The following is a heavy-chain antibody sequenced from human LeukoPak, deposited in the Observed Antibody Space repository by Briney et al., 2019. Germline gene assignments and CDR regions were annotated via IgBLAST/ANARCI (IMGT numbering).Heavy chain of an antibody. CDR2: INPNSGGT. V-gene: IGHV1-2*02. Sequence: ASVKVSCKASGYTFTGYYMHWVRQAPGQGLEWMGWINPNSGGTNYAQKFQGRVTVTRDTSISTAYMELSRLRSDDTAVYYCARDSEDSSSWYYWFDPWGQGTLVTVSS. CDR3: ARDSEDSSSWYYWFDP. D-gene: IGHD6-13*01. J-gene: IGHJ5*02. CDR1: GYTFTGYY.